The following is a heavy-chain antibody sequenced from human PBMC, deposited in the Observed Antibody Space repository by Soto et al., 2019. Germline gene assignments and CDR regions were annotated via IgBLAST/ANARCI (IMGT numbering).Heavy chain of an antibody. CDR2: VFYTGFT. CDR1: GGSISGSHYY. D-gene: IGHD1-20*01. CDR3: ATSQKGYNWNYFDH. Sequence: SETLSLTCAVSGGSISGSHYYWAWLRQSPGKGPEWIGSVFYTGFTSYNPSLESRVSVSVDTSKSQFSLKLSAVTAADTAVYYCATSQKGYNWNYFDHWGQGALVTVS. V-gene: IGHV4-39*01. J-gene: IGHJ4*02.